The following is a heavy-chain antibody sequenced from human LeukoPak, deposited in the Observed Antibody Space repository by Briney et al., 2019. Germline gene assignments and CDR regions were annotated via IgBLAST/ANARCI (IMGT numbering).Heavy chain of an antibody. CDR3: ARGWDSNYAALWWFDP. CDR1: GYTFTSYY. CDR2: INPSGGST. Sequence: ASVKVSCKASGYTFTSYYTHWVRQAPGQGLEWMGIINPSGGSTSYAQKFQGRVTMTRDTSTSTVYMELSSLRSEDTAVYYCARGWDSNYAALWWFDPWGQGTLVTVSS. D-gene: IGHD4-4*01. V-gene: IGHV1-46*01. J-gene: IGHJ5*02.